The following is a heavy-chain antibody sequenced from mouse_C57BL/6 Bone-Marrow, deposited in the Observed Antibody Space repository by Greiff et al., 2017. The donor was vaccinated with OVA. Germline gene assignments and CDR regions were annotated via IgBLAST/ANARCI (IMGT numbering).Heavy chain of an antibody. D-gene: IGHD3-1*01. Sequence: QVQLQQPGAELVKPGASVKVSCKASGYTFTSYWMHWVRQRPGQGLEWIGRIHPGDSDTNYNQKFKGKATLTVDKSSSTAYMQLSSLTSEDSASSFCASVTADSRGQGTTLTVSS. J-gene: IGHJ2*01. CDR3: ASVTADS. V-gene: IGHV1-74*01. CDR2: IHPGDSDT. CDR1: GYTFTSYW.